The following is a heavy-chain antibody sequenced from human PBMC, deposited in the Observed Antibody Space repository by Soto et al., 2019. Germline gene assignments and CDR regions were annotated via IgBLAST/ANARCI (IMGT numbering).Heavy chain of an antibody. J-gene: IGHJ3*02. Sequence: EVQLLESGGGLVQPGGSLRLSCAASGFTFSSYAMSWVRQAPGKGLEWVSAISGSGGSTYYADSVKGRFTISRDNSKNTLYLQRNSLRAEDTAVYYCAKTRGSGYSYATDAFDIWGQGTMVTVAS. D-gene: IGHD5-18*01. CDR2: ISGSGGST. V-gene: IGHV3-23*01. CDR1: GFTFSSYA. CDR3: AKTRGSGYSYATDAFDI.